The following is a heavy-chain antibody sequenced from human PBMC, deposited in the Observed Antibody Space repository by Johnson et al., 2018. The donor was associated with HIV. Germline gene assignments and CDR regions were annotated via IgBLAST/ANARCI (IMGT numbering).Heavy chain of an antibody. CDR3: TTGISWFGAITFDI. CDR2: IKSKTDGGTT. Sequence: MQLVESGGGLVQPGGSLRLSCAASGFIFSNAGMSWVRQAPVKGLEWVGRIKSKTDGGTTDSAAPVKGRFTISRDDSKNTLYLQMNSLKTEDTAVYYCTTGISWFGAITFDIWGQGTMVTVSS. J-gene: IGHJ3*02. D-gene: IGHD3-10*01. V-gene: IGHV3-15*01. CDR1: GFIFSNAG.